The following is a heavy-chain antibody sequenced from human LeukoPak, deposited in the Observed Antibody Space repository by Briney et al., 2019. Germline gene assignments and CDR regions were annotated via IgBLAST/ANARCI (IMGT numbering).Heavy chain of an antibody. V-gene: IGHV3-7*01. CDR3: ARDSRNNGYY. Sequence: PGGSLRPSCAASGFTFNGYWMSWVRQAPGKGLEWVANIKYDGSEKYYVDSVKGRFTISRDNTKNSLSLEMNSLRAEDTAVYYCARDSRNNGYYSGQGTVVTVSS. CDR1: GFTFNGYW. D-gene: IGHD1/OR15-1a*01. CDR2: IKYDGSEK. J-gene: IGHJ4*02.